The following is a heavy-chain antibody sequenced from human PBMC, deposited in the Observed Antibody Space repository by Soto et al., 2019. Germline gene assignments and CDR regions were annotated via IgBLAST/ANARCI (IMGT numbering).Heavy chain of an antibody. CDR2: ISGSGGST. J-gene: IGHJ5*02. V-gene: IGHV3-23*01. Sequence: EVQLLESGGGLVQPGGSLRLSCAASGFTFSSYSMSWVRPAPGKGLEWVSAISGSGGSTYYADSVKGRFTISRDNSKNTLYLQMNSLRAEDTAVYYCAKGQYCSSTSCYVNWFAPWGQGTLVTVSS. CDR3: AKGQYCSSTSCYVNWFAP. CDR1: GFTFSSYS. D-gene: IGHD2-2*01.